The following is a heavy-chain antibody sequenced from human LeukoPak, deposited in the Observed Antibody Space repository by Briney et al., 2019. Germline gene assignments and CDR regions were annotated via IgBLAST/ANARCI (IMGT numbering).Heavy chain of an antibody. CDR1: GFTFDDYA. V-gene: IGHV3-9*01. J-gene: IGHJ4*02. Sequence: PGGSLRLSCAASGFTFDDYAMHWVRQAPGKGLEWVSGISWNSGSIGYADSVKGRFTISRDNARDTLYLQMNSLRVEDTAVYHCVRTPSSNWAFDYWDQGTLVTVSS. CDR2: ISWNSGSI. D-gene: IGHD7-27*01. CDR3: VRTPSSNWAFDY.